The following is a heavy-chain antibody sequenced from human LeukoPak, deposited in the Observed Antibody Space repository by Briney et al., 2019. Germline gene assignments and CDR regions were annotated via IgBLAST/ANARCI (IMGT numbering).Heavy chain of an antibody. D-gene: IGHD2-8*02. CDR1: GFTFNTYW. J-gene: IGHJ4*02. V-gene: IGHV3-74*01. Sequence: GSLRLSCAASGFTFNTYWMHWVRQTPGKGLVWVSHINSDVSITTYADSVKGRFTISRDNAKNTLYLEMNSLRAEDTAVYYCVRAGLTGGLDYWGQGTLVTVSS. CDR3: VRAGLTGGLDY. CDR2: INSDVSIT.